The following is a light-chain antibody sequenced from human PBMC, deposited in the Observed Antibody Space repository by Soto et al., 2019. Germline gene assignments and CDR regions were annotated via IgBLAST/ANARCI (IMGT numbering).Light chain of an antibody. CDR1: QSLLHSNGYNY. Sequence: DIVITQSPLSLPVTPGEPASISCRSSQSLLHSNGYNYLDWYLQKPGQSPQLLIYLGSNRASGVPDRFSGSASGRDFTLLISRVEAEDVGVFYCMQALETPLTFGGGTKVDI. J-gene: IGKJ4*01. CDR3: MQALETPLT. V-gene: IGKV2-28*01. CDR2: LGS.